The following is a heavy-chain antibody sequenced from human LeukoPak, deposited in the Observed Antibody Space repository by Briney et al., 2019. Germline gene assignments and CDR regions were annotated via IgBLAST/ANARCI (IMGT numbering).Heavy chain of an antibody. CDR2: ISGSGGST. D-gene: IGHD3-10*01. CDR1: GFTFSSYG. Sequence: GGSLRLSCAASGFTFSSYGMSWVRQAPGKGLEWVSAISGSGGSTYYADSVKGRFTISRDNSKNTLYLQMNSLRAEDTAVYYCAKGSRFGELIFDYWGQGTLVTVSS. CDR3: AKGSRFGELIFDY. J-gene: IGHJ4*02. V-gene: IGHV3-23*01.